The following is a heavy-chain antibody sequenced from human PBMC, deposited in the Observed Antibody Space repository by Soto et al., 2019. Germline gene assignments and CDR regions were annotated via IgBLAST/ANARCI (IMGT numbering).Heavy chain of an antibody. CDR3: ARYPRRYYYGSGKYYYYYGMDV. Sequence: GASVKVSCKASGGTFSSYAISWVRQAPGQGLEWMGGIIPIFGTANYAQTFQGRVTITADESTSTAYMELSSLRSEDTAVYYCARYPRRYYYGSGKYYYYYGMDVWGQGTTVTVSS. D-gene: IGHD3-10*01. CDR1: GGTFSSYA. CDR2: IIPIFGTA. V-gene: IGHV1-69*13. J-gene: IGHJ6*02.